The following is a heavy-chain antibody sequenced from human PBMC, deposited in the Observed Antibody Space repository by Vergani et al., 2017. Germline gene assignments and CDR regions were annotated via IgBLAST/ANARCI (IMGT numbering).Heavy chain of an antibody. J-gene: IGHJ4*02. D-gene: IGHD2-2*01. CDR2: INHSGST. V-gene: IGHV4-34*01. CDR1: GGSFSGYY. CDR3: ARGRYCSSTSCYWGIDY. Sequence: QVQLQQWGAGLLKPSETLSLTCAVYGGSFSGYYWSWIRQPPGKGLEWIGEINHSGSTNYNPSLKSRVTIAVDTSKNQFSLKLSSVTAADTAVYDCARGRYCSSTSCYWGIDYWGQGTMVTVSS.